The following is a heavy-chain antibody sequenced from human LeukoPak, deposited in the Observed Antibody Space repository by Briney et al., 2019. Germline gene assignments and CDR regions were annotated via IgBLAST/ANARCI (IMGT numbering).Heavy chain of an antibody. V-gene: IGHV3-23*01. CDR1: GFTFSSYA. D-gene: IGHD3-9*01. CDR3: AKDESLRYFDWLLYYYFDY. CDR2: ISGSGGST. Sequence: GGSLRLSCAASGFTFSSYAMSWDRQAPGKGLEWVSAISGSGGSTYYADSVKGRFTISRDNSKNTLYLQMNSLRAEDTAVYYCAKDESLRYFDWLLYYYFDYWGQGTLVTVSS. J-gene: IGHJ4*02.